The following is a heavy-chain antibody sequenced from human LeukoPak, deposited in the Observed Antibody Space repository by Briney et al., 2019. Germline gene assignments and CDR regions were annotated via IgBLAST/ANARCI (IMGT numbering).Heavy chain of an antibody. Sequence: PGGSLRLSCAASGFTFSSYSMNWVRQAPGKGLEWVSSISSSSSYIYYADSVKGRFTISRDNAKNPLYLQMNSLRAEDTAVYYCARGGNYGSGSYYESYYYYGMDVWGQGTTVTVSS. D-gene: IGHD3-10*01. CDR1: GFTFSSYS. V-gene: IGHV3-21*01. J-gene: IGHJ6*02. CDR2: ISSSSSYI. CDR3: ARGGNYGSGSYYESYYYYGMDV.